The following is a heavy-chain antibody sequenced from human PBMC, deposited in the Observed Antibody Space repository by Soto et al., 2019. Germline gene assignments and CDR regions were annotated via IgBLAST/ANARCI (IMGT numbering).Heavy chain of an antibody. V-gene: IGHV1-3*05. D-gene: IGHD6-19*01. Sequence: QVQLVQSGAEEKKPGASVKVSCKASGYTFTKYAMHWVRQAPGQSLEWMGWINAGNGNTKYSQKFQGRVTITRDTAASTAYMELCSLRSEDTAVYYCAREQWLGVDYWGEGTLVTVSS. CDR3: AREQWLGVDY. J-gene: IGHJ4*02. CDR1: GYTFTKYA. CDR2: INAGNGNT.